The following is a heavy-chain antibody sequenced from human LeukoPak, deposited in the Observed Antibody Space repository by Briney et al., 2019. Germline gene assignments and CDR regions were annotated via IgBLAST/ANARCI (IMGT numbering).Heavy chain of an antibody. CDR3: ASGSGNRAAFDI. J-gene: IGHJ3*02. CDR2: IYTSGST. D-gene: IGHD5-12*01. CDR1: GVSISSGSYY. Sequence: SQTLSLTCTVSGVSISSGSYYWSWIRQPAGKGLEWIGRIYTSGSTNYNPSLKSRVTISVDTSKNQFSLKLSSVTAADTAVYYCASGSGNRAAFDIWGQGTMVTVSS. V-gene: IGHV4-61*02.